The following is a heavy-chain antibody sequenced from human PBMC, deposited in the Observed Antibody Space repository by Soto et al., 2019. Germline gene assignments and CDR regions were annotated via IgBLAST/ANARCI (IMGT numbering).Heavy chain of an antibody. CDR1: GYSFTSYW. V-gene: IGHV5-51*01. CDR2: IYPGDSDT. Sequence: GESLKISCKGSGYSFTSYWIGWVRQMPGKGLEWMGIIYPGDSDTRYSPSFQGQVTISADKSISTAYLQWSSLKASDTAMYYCARRGVLMGYYYYGMDVWGQGTTVTVSS. J-gene: IGHJ6*02. D-gene: IGHD2-8*01. CDR3: ARRGVLMGYYYYGMDV.